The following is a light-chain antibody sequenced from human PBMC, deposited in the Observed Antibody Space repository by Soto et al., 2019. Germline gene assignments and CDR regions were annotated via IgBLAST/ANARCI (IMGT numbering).Light chain of an antibody. J-gene: IGKJ2*01. CDR2: KAS. Sequence: DIQMTQSPSTLSASVGDRVTITCRASQSITDWLAWYQQKPGKAPNLLIYKASSLESGVPSRFSGGGSGTEFTLTISSLQPDDFASYYCQHYITYPYTFGQGTKLEIK. CDR3: QHYITYPYT. CDR1: QSITDW. V-gene: IGKV1-5*03.